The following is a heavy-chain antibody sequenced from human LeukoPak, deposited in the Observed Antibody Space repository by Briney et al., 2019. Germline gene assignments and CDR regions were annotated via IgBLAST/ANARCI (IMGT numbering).Heavy chain of an antibody. Sequence: GGSLRLSCAASGFIFSYYDMHWVRQATGKGLEWVSLISVTGDTYYQGSVKGRFTISREHAQNSLYLQMNNLRAGDTAVYYRVRGGPGYCSGTSCYSYFNALDVWGQGTTVTVSS. CDR3: VRGGPGYCSGTSCYSYFNALDV. CDR1: GFIFSYYD. CDR2: ISVTGDT. D-gene: IGHD2-2*03. J-gene: IGHJ6*02. V-gene: IGHV3-13*04.